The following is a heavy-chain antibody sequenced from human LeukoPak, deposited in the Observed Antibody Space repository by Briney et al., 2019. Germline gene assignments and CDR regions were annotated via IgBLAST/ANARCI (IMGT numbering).Heavy chain of an antibody. Sequence: GGSLRLSCAASGFTFSSYSMNWVRHAPGKGLEWGSSISSGSTYIHYADSVKGRFTISRDNAKNSLYLQMNSLRAEDTAVYYCARPIVADFYYGLDVWGKGTTVTVSS. J-gene: IGHJ6*04. D-gene: IGHD6-13*01. CDR1: GFTFSSYS. CDR2: ISSGSTYI. CDR3: ARPIVADFYYGLDV. V-gene: IGHV3-21*06.